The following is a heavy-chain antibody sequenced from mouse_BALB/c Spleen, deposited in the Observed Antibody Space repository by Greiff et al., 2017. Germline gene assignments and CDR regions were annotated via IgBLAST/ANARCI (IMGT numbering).Heavy chain of an antibody. J-gene: IGHJ1*01. V-gene: IGHV1-15*01. CDR3: TRPKWYFDV. CDR2: IDPETGGT. Sequence: VHLVESGAELVRPGASVTLSCKASGYTFTDYEMHWVKQTPVHGLEWIGAIDPETGGTAYNQKFKGKATLTADKSSSTAYMELRSLTSEDSAVYYCTRPKWYFDVWGAGTTVTVSS. CDR1: GYTFTDYE.